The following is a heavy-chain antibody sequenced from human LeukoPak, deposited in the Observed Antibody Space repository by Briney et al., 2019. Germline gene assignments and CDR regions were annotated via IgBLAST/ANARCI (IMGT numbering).Heavy chain of an antibody. Sequence: GGSLRLSCAASGFTFSTYSMNWVRQAPGKGLEWVSSISSSSSYIYYADSVEGRFTISRDNAKNSLYLQMNSLRAEDTAVYYCARDKDGGATTGDFDYWGQGTLVTVSS. CDR1: GFTFSTYS. CDR3: ARDKDGGATTGDFDY. J-gene: IGHJ4*02. CDR2: ISSSSSYI. V-gene: IGHV3-21*01. D-gene: IGHD1-26*01.